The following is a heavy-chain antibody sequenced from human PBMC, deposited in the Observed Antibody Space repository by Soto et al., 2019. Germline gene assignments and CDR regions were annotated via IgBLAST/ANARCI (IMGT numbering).Heavy chain of an antibody. D-gene: IGHD3-22*01. CDR1: GGTFSSYA. J-gene: IGHJ2*01. CDR3: ARGRYYDSSGYPNWYFDX. V-gene: IGHV1-69*13. CDR2: IIPIFGTA. Sequence: WASVKVSCKASGGTFSSYAISWVRQAPGRGLEWMGGIIPIFGTANYAQNFQGRVTINADESTGTAYMELSSLRSEDTAVYYCARGRYYDSSGYPNWYFDXWGRGTLVTV.